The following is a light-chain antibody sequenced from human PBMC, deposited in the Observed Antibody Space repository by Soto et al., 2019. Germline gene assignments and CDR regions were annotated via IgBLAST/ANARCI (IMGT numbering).Light chain of an antibody. Sequence: DIQMTQSPSSLSASVGDRVTITCRASQSISSYLNWYQQKPGKAPKLLIYAASSLQSGVPSRFSGSGSGTDFTLSISSLQPEDVGTNYWQQSFTTPITFGQGTRLEIK. CDR2: AAS. V-gene: IGKV1-39*01. CDR1: QSISSY. CDR3: QQSFTTPIT. J-gene: IGKJ5*01.